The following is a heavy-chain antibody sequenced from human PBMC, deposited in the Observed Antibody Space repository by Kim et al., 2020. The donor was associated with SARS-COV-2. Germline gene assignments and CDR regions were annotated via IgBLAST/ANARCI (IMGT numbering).Heavy chain of an antibody. CDR2: IYSGGST. D-gene: IGHD3-16*02. CDR1: GFTVSSNF. CDR3: ARGVWGSYRGYCFDY. J-gene: IGHJ4*02. Sequence: LSLTCAASGFTVSSNFMSWVRQAPGKGLEWVSIIYSGGSTYYADSVKGRFTISRDNSKNTLYFQMNSLRAEDTAVYYCARGVWGSYRGYCFDYWGQG. V-gene: IGHV3-66*01.